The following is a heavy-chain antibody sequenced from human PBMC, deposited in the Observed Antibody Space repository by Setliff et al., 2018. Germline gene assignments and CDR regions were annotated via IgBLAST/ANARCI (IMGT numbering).Heavy chain of an antibody. D-gene: IGHD1-26*01. CDR3: AREGGLQGATSYYYFYNYINV. J-gene: IGHJ6*03. CDR2: INPNGGST. Sequence: ASVKVSCKTSGYTSTTYYIHWVRQAPGQGLEWMGIINPNGGSTSCAQTFQGRVTMTRDTSINTVYMELNSLTSDDAAVYFCAREGGLQGATSYYYFYNYINVWGKGTKVTVSS. V-gene: IGHV1-46*01. CDR1: GYTSTTYY.